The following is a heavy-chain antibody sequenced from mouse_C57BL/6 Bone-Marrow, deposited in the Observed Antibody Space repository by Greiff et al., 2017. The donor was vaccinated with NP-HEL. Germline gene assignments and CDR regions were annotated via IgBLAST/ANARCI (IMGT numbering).Heavy chain of an antibody. D-gene: IGHD2-4*01. J-gene: IGHJ4*01. CDR2: IYYSGTI. Sequence: EVQVVESGPGLVKPSQSVFLTCTVTGISITTGNYRWSWIRQFPGNKLEWIGYIYYSGTITYNPSLTSRTTITRDTPKNQFFLEMNSLTAEDTATYYCARDSYDYDDYAMDYWGQGTSVTVSS. V-gene: IGHV3-5*01. CDR3: ARDSYDYDDYAMDY. CDR1: GISITTGNYR.